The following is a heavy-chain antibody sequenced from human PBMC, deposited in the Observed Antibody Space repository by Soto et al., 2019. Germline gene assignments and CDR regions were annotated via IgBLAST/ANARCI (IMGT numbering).Heavy chain of an antibody. CDR2: ISAYNGNT. CDR1: GYTFTSYG. Sequence: ASVKVSCKASGYTFTSYGISWVRQAPGQGLEWMGWISAYNGNTNYAQKLQGRVTMTTDTSTSTAYMELRSLRSDDTAVYYCARDSADYVWGSYRLGADYWGQGTLVTVSS. CDR3: ARDSADYVWGSYRLGADY. V-gene: IGHV1-18*04. J-gene: IGHJ4*02. D-gene: IGHD3-16*02.